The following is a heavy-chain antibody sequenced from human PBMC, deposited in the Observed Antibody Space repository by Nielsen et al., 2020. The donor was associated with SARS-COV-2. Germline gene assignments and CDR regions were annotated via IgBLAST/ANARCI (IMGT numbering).Heavy chain of an antibody. CDR1: GGSISSGGYY. V-gene: IGHV4-31*03. CDR2: IYYSGST. Sequence: SETLSLTCTVSGGSISSGGYYWSWIRQHPGKGLEWIGYIYYSGSTYYNPSLKSRVTISVDTSKNQFSLKLSSVTAADTAVYYCARAGRIAARPRLGGMDVWGQGTTVTVSS. CDR3: ARAGRIAARPRLGGMDV. J-gene: IGHJ6*02. D-gene: IGHD6-6*01.